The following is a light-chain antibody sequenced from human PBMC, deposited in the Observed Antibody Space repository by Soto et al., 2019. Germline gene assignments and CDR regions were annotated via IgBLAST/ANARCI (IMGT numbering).Light chain of an antibody. Sequence: EIVLTQSPATLSLSPGERATLSCRASRSVSSYLAWYQQKPDQAPRLLIYDASNRATGIPARFSGSGSGTDFTLTISSLEPEDFAVYYCQQRGNWHLTCGQGTRLVI. CDR1: RSVSSY. CDR3: QQRGNWHLT. CDR2: DAS. V-gene: IGKV3-11*01. J-gene: IGKJ5*01.